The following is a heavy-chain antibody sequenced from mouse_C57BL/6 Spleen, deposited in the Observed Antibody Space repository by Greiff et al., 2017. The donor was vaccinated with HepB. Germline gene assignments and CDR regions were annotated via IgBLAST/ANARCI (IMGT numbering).Heavy chain of an antibody. CDR2: IDPETGGT. CDR1: GYTFTDYE. CDR3: TYYGNFAWFAY. D-gene: IGHD2-1*01. V-gene: IGHV1-15*01. Sequence: QVQLQQSGAELVRPGASVTLSCKASGYTFTDYEMHWVKQTPVHGLEWIGAIDPETGGTAYNQKFKGKAILTADKSSSTAYMELRSLTSEDSAVYYCTYYGNFAWFAYWGQGTLVTVSA. J-gene: IGHJ3*01.